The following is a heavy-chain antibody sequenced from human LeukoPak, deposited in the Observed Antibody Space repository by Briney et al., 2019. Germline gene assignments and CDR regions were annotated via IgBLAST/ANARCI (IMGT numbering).Heavy chain of an antibody. CDR3: VRHEHNPQFDP. CDR2: ISYSVSA. Sequence: PSETLSLTCTVSGSSISSPNYYWAWVRQPPGKGQEWIGSISYSVSAHYYPSLKSRVTISIDTSKNQFSLKLSSVTAADTAVYYCVRHEHNPQFDPWGQGTLVTVSS. J-gene: IGHJ5*02. CDR1: GSSISSPNYY. V-gene: IGHV4-39*01. D-gene: IGHD1-14*01.